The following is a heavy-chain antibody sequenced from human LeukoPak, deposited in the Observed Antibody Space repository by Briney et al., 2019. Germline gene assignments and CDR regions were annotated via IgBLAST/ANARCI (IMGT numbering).Heavy chain of an antibody. Sequence: PSETLSLTCTVSGGSISSGSYYWSWIRQPAGKGLEWIGRIYTSGSTNYNPSLKSRVTISVDTSKNQFSLKLSSVTAADTAVYYCARGTIVAVPAAIYSGDYFDYWGQGTLVTVSS. D-gene: IGHD2-2*02. CDR2: IYTSGST. CDR3: ARGTIVAVPAAIYSGDYFDY. CDR1: GGSISSGSYY. V-gene: IGHV4-61*02. J-gene: IGHJ4*02.